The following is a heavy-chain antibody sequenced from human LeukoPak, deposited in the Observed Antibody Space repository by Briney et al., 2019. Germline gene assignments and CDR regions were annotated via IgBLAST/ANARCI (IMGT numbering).Heavy chain of an antibody. CDR2: INPSSGST. D-gene: IGHD6-19*01. Sequence: ASVKVSCKPSGYTFTRNYMHWVRQAPGQGLEWMGIINPSSGSTTYAQNFQGRLTMTRDTSTSTVYMELSSLTSEDTAIYYCARDLYSSGWLLPDYWGQGTLVTVSS. CDR1: GYTFTRNY. J-gene: IGHJ4*02. V-gene: IGHV1-46*01. CDR3: ARDLYSSGWLLPDY.